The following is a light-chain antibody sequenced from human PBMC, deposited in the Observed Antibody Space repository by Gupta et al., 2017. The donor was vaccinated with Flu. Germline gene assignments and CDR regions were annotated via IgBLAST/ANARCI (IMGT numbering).Light chain of an antibody. CDR1: RSNMGAGFD. V-gene: IGLV1-40*01. CDR3: QSYDSGVV. Sequence: QSVLTQPPSVSGAPGQRVTMSCTGSRSNMGAGFDVHWYQQLPGTAPKLLIYGNSNRPSGVPDRFSGSKSGTSAYLAITGLQAEDEADYYCQSYDSGVVFGGGTKLTVL. CDR2: GNS. J-gene: IGLJ2*01.